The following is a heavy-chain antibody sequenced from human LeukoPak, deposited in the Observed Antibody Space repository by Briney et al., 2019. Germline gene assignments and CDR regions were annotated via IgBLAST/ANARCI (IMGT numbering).Heavy chain of an antibody. V-gene: IGHV1-2*02. CDR2: INPNSGGT. Sequence: ASVKVSCKASGYTFTGYYMHWVRQAPGQGLEWMGWINPNSGGTNYAQKFQGRVTMTRDTSISTVYMELSRLRSDDTAVYYCARDYGDYVGSQPDYWGQGTLVTVSS. CDR3: ARDYGDYVGSQPDY. J-gene: IGHJ4*02. D-gene: IGHD4-17*01. CDR1: GYTFTGYY.